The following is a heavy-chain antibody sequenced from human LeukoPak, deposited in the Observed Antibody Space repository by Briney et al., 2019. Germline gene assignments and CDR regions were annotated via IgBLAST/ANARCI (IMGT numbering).Heavy chain of an antibody. CDR3: ARRLTQYDCFDP. D-gene: IGHD2-2*01. V-gene: IGHV6-1*01. J-gene: IGHJ5*02. CDR2: AYYRSTWYN. Sequence: SQALSLTCAISGDSVSSNSVTWNWIRQSPSRGLEWLGRAYYRSTWYNDYAVSVRGRITVNPDTSKNQFSLHLNSVTPEDTAVYYCARRLTQYDCFDPWGQGILVTVSS. CDR1: GDSVSSNSVT.